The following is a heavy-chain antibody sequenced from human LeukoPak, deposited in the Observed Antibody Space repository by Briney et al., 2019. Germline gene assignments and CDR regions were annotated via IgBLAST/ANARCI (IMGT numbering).Heavy chain of an antibody. D-gene: IGHD2-2*01. J-gene: IGHJ3*02. Sequence: PGGSPRLSCAASGFTFSSYAMSWVRQAPGKGLEWVSAMSGHGGSIYYAGSVKGRFTISRDNSKNTLYLQMNSLRAEDTAIYYCAKSIVVVPAGADAFDIWGQGTTVTVSS. CDR2: MSGHGGSI. V-gene: IGHV3-23*01. CDR1: GFTFSSYA. CDR3: AKSIVVVPAGADAFDI.